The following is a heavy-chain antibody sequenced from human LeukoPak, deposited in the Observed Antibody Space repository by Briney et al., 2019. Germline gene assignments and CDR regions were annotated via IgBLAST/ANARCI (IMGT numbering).Heavy chain of an antibody. J-gene: IGHJ6*02. D-gene: IGHD4-17*01. V-gene: IGHV4-4*02. CDR2: IYHSGST. Sequence: SETLSLTCAVSGGSISSSNWWSWVRQPPGKGLEWIGEIYHSGSTNYNPSLKSRVTISVDKSKNQFSLKLSSVTAADTAVYYCANARGDYGNYYYYGMDVWGQGTTVTVSS. CDR1: GGSISSSNW. CDR3: ANARGDYGNYYYYGMDV.